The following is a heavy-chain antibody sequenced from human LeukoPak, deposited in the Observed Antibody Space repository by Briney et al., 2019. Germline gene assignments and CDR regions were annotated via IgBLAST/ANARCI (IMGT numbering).Heavy chain of an antibody. CDR1: GFTVSSNY. J-gene: IGHJ4*02. V-gene: IGHV3-66*04. D-gene: IGHD5-18*01. CDR3: ARRGVTSDY. Sequence: PGGSLGLSCAASGFTVSSNYMSWVRQAPGKGLEWVSVIYSGGSTYYADSVKGRFTISRDNSKNTLYLQMNSLRAEDTAVYYCARRGVTSDYWGQGTLVTVSS. CDR2: IYSGGST.